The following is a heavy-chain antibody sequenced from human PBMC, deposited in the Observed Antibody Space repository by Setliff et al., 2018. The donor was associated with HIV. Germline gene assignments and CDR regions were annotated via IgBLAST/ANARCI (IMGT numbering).Heavy chain of an antibody. CDR2: ISWNSGSI. V-gene: IGHV3-9*01. J-gene: IGHJ3*01. D-gene: IGHD2-21*02. CDR3: AGLVVVETAGDIFDL. CDR1: GFIFDDYA. Sequence: QSGGSLRLSCAASGFIFDDYAMHWVRQAPGKGLEWVSGISWNSGSIAYADSVKGRFTISRDNAKNSMFLEMNSLRAEDSADYYCAGLVVVETAGDIFDLWGQGTPVTVSS.